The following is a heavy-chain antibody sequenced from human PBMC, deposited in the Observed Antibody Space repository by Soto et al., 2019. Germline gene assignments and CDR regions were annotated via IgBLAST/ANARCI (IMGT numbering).Heavy chain of an antibody. CDR2: ISGSGGST. J-gene: IGHJ2*01. CDR3: AKTKGTTVTTSSYWYFDL. V-gene: IGHV3-23*01. D-gene: IGHD4-17*01. CDR1: GFTFSSYA. Sequence: EVQLLESGGGLVQPGGSLRLSCAASGFTFSSYAMSWVRQAPGKGLEWVSAISGSGGSTYYADSGKGRFTISRDNSKNTLYLQMNSLRAEDTAVYYCAKTKGTTVTTSSYWYFDLWGRGTLVTVSS.